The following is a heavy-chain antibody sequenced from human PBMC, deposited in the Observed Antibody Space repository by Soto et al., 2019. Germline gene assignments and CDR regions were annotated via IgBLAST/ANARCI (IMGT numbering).Heavy chain of an antibody. V-gene: IGHV3-21*01. CDR3: ARGAARGGLWFDP. Sequence: PEGSLRLSCAASGFTFSSYSMNWVRQAPGKGLEWVSSISSSSSYIYYADSVKGRFTISRDNAKNSLYLQMNSLRAEATAVYYCARGAARGGLWFDPWGQGSLVTVSS. D-gene: IGHD6-13*01. CDR1: GFTFSSYS. J-gene: IGHJ5*02. CDR2: ISSSSSYI.